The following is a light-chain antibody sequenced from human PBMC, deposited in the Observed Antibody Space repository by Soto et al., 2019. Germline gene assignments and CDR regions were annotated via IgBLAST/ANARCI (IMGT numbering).Light chain of an antibody. J-gene: IGKJ1*01. CDR3: QQYGSSRT. Sequence: ELVVTLSAATLSLSPGARATLSCRASQSVSSYLAWYQQKPGQAPRLLIYGASSRATGIPDRFSGSGSGTDFTLTISRLAPEDFAVYYCQQYGSSRTFGQGTKVDIK. V-gene: IGKV3-20*01. CDR2: GAS. CDR1: QSVSSY.